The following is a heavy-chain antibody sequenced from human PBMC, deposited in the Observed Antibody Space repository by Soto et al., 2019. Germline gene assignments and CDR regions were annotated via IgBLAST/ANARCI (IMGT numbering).Heavy chain of an antibody. J-gene: IGHJ3*02. CDR2: IYYSGST. CDR1: GGTISSYY. D-gene: IGHD6-6*01. Sequence: SETLSLTCTVSGGTISSYYWSWIRQPPGKGLEWIGYIYYSGSTNYNPSLKSRVTISVDTSKNQFSLKLSSVTAADTAVYYCARWGYSSSQGAFDIGGQGTMFTVSS. CDR3: ARWGYSSSQGAFDI. V-gene: IGHV4-59*01.